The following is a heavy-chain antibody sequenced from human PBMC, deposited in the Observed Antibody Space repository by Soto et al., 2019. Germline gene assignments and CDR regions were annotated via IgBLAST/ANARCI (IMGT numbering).Heavy chain of an antibody. J-gene: IGHJ6*02. CDR2: INPSGGST. CDR1: GYTFTSYY. D-gene: IGHD2-15*01. V-gene: IGHV1-46*01. CDR3: ARVFAVVAGRDYYGMDV. Sequence: ASVKVSCKASGYTFTSYYMHWVRQAPGQGLEWMGIINPSGGSTSYAQKFQGRVTMTRDTSTSTVYMELSSLRSEYTAVYYCARVFAVVAGRDYYGMDVWGQGTTVTVSS.